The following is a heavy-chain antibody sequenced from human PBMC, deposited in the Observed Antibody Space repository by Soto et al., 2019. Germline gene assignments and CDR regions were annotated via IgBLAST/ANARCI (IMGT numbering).Heavy chain of an antibody. CDR2: IWYDGSNK. Sequence: SLRLSCAASGFTFSSYGMHWVRQAPGKGLEWVAVIWYDGSNKYYADSVKGRFTISRDNSKNTLYLQMNSLRAEDTAVYYCARTYYYDSSGYPDHGYYYYYGMDVWGQGTTVTVSS. CDR1: GFTFSSYG. D-gene: IGHD3-22*01. CDR3: ARTYYYDSSGYPDHGYYYYYGMDV. J-gene: IGHJ6*02. V-gene: IGHV3-33*01.